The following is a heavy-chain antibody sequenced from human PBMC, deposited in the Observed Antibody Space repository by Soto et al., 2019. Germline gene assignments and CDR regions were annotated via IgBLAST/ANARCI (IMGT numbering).Heavy chain of an antibody. J-gene: IGHJ4*02. CDR3: ARWPRFGDLGGFDY. CDR1: GGSISSGGYY. V-gene: IGHV4-31*03. Sequence: QVQLQESGPGLVKPSQTLSLTCTVSGGSISSGGYYWSWIRQHPGKGLEWIGYIYYSGSNYYSPSLKSRVTISVDTSKNQFSLKLSSVTAADTAVYYCARWPRFGDLGGFDYWGQGTLVTVSS. D-gene: IGHD3-10*01. CDR2: IYYSGSN.